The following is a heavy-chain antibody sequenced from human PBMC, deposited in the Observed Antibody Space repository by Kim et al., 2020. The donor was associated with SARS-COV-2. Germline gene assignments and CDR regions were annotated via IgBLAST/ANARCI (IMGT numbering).Heavy chain of an antibody. CDR3: ARQTGVGP. D-gene: IGHD1-26*01. CDR2: IYYSGST. Sequence: SETLSFTCTVSGGSISSYYWSWIRQPPGKGLEWIGYIYYSGSTNYNPSLKSRVTISVDTSKNQFSLKLSSVTAADTAVYYCARQTGVGPWGQGTLVTVSS. J-gene: IGHJ5*02. V-gene: IGHV4-59*08. CDR1: GGSISSYY.